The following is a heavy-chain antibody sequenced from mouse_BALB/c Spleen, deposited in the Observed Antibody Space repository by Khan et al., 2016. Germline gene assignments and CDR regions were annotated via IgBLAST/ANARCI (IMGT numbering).Heavy chain of an antibody. CDR2: INPYNDGT. J-gene: IGHJ4*01. CDR3: ARYDYAMDY. V-gene: IGHV1S136*01. Sequence: EVQLQESGPELVKPGDSVKMSCKASGYTFTSYVMHWVQQKPGQGIEWMGYINPYNDGTKYNEKFNGKATLTSDKSSSTAYMYLSSLTSEASAVYYCARYDYAMDYWGQGTSVTVSS. CDR1: GYTFTSYV. D-gene: IGHD2-14*01.